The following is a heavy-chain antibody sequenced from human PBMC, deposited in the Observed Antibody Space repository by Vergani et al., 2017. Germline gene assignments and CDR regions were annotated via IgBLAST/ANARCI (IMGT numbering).Heavy chain of an antibody. V-gene: IGHV1-69*01. CDR3: ARDLHDRFDAFDI. CDR1: GGTFSSYA. Sequence: QVQLVQSGAEVKKPGSSVKVSCKASGGTFSSYAISWVRQAPGQGLEWVGGIIPIFGTANYAQKFQGRGTITADESTSTAYMERSSLRSEDTAVYYGARDLHDRFDAFDIWGQGTMVTVSS. J-gene: IGHJ3*02. D-gene: IGHD3-22*01. CDR2: IIPIFGTA.